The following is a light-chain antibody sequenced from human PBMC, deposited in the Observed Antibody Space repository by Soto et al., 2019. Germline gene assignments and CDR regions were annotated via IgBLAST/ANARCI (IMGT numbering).Light chain of an antibody. V-gene: IGKV1-6*01. CDR1: QEIRNK. CDR2: GAS. Sequence: AIPMAQFPSSLSASVRDRVVISCRTSQEIRNKLGRYQQKPGQAPNLLIFGASTLHSGVPSRFSGSGSGTRFSLTITSLQPEDVATYYCLHEYNYQWTFGQGTKVEIK. CDR3: LHEYNYQWT. J-gene: IGKJ1*01.